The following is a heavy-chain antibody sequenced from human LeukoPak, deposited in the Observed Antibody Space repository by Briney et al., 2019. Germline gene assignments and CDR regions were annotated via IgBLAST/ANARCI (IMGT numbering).Heavy chain of an antibody. CDR2: ITSGSSYI. CDR1: GFTFSSYS. CDR3: AREDCGGDCCLFDH. Sequence: GGSLRLSCAASGFTFSSYSMNWVRQAPGKGXEWXSSITSGSSYIYYADSVKGRFTISRDNAKSSLFLQMSSLRAEDTAVYYCAREDCGGDCCLFDHWGQGTLVTVSS. V-gene: IGHV3-21*01. D-gene: IGHD2-21*02. J-gene: IGHJ4*02.